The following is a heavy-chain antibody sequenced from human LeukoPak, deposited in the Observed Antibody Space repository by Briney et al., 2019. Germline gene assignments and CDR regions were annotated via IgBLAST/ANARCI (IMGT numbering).Heavy chain of an antibody. D-gene: IGHD3-3*01. CDR2: IKQDGSEN. CDR1: GFTFSNYG. CDR3: ARHQRITIFGVVIPPFDY. J-gene: IGHJ4*02. Sequence: GGSLRLSCAAPGFTFSNYGMHWVRQAPGKGLEWVANIKQDGSENYYVDSVKGRFTISRDNAKNSLYLQMNSLRAEDTAVYYCARHQRITIFGVVIPPFDYWGQGTLVTVSS. V-gene: IGHV3-7*01.